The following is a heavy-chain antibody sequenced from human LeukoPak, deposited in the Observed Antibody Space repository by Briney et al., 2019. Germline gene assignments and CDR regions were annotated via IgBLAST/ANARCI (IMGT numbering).Heavy chain of an antibody. CDR3: ARDTAMVLHY. J-gene: IGHJ4*02. D-gene: IGHD5-18*01. Sequence: PGGSLRLSCAASGFTFSNAWMSWVRQAPGKGLEWVGRIKSKTDGGTTDYAAPVKGRFTISRDDSKNTLYLQMNSLRAEDTAVYYCARDTAMVLHYWGQGTLVTVSS. CDR2: IKSKTDGGTT. V-gene: IGHV3-15*01. CDR1: GFTFSNAW.